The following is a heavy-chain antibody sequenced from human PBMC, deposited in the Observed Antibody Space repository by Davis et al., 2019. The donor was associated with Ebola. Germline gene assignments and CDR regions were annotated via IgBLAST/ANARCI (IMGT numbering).Heavy chain of an antibody. Sequence: SETLSLTCTVSGGSVSSGSYYWSWIRQPPEKGLEWVGYIYYSGSTNYNPSLKSRVTISVDTSKNQFSLKLSSVTAADTAVYYCARHMGWFDPWGQGTLVTVSS. J-gene: IGHJ5*02. D-gene: IGHD2-21*01. V-gene: IGHV4-61*01. CDR3: ARHMGWFDP. CDR2: IYYSGST. CDR1: GGSVSSGSYY.